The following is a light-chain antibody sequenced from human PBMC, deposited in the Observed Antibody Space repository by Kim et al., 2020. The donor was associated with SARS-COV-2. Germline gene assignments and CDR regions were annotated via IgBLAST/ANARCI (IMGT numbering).Light chain of an antibody. Sequence: SPGERVTLSCRASQSVGIKLAWYQQRPAQGPRLLIYDASTRATDIPARFSGSGSGTDFTLTIDSLQSEDFAVYDCQQYNKWPGITFGQGTRLEIK. J-gene: IGKJ5*01. CDR1: QSVGIK. V-gene: IGKV3-15*01. CDR2: DAS. CDR3: QQYNKWPGIT.